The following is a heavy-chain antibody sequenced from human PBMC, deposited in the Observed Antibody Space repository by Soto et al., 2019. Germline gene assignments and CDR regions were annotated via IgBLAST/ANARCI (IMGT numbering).Heavy chain of an antibody. V-gene: IGHV2-5*02. J-gene: IGHJ6*02. CDR2: IYWDDDK. D-gene: IGHD2-21*02. CDR3: IHSRCGGDCLRSYSSHYYYGLDV. Sequence: QITLKESGPTLVKPTQTRTLTCSVSGFSLNTGGLGVGWIRQPPGKALEWLALIYWDDDKRYSPSLRNRLSISKHTSNILVVFKMTNMDPVDTATYFCIHSRCGGDCLRSYSSHYYYGLDVWGQGTTVTVSS. CDR1: GFSLNTGGLG.